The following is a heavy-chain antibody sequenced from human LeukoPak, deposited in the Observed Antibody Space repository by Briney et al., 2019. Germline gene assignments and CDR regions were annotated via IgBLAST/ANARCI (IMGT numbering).Heavy chain of an antibody. J-gene: IGHJ6*02. V-gene: IGHV4-34*01. Sequence: SETLSLTCAVYGGSFSSYYWSWIRQPPGKGLEWIGEINHSGSTNYNPSLNRRHTISVDTSKNHCTLKLSSVTAADTALYYCTKTVVCTYYYGMDVWGQGTTVTVSS. D-gene: IGHD6-19*01. CDR1: GGSFSSYY. CDR2: INHSGST. CDR3: TKTVVCTYYYGMDV.